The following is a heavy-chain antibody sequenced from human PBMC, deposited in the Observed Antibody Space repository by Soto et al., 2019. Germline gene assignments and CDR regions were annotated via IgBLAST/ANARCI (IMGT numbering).Heavy chain of an antibody. CDR3: ARVRMVRGYYFMDV. CDR1: GGSISSGGYY. V-gene: IGHV4-31*03. J-gene: IGHJ6*03. CDR2: IYYSGST. Sequence: QVQLQESGPGLVQPSQTLSLTCIVSGGSISSGGYYWSWIRQLPGKGLEWIGYIYYSGSTYYNPSLQSRATMSVDTSKMQFSLKLTSVTVADTAVYYCARVRMVRGYYFMDVWGKGTTITVSS. D-gene: IGHD3-10*01.